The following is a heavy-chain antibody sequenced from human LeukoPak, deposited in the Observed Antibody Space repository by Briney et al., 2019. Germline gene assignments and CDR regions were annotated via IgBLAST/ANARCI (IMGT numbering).Heavy chain of an antibody. Sequence: SETLSLTCTVSGASISSYSWSWIRQPPGKGLEWVGFIYHTGSTNYNPSLQSRVTISVDTSKKQFSLKLSSVTAADTAVYYCARGLGVVTAQSEQPKPRYFDLWGRGTQVTVSS. CDR1: GASISSYS. CDR3: ARGLGVVTAQSEQPKPRYFDL. D-gene: IGHD2-21*02. CDR2: IYHTGST. J-gene: IGHJ2*01. V-gene: IGHV4-59*01.